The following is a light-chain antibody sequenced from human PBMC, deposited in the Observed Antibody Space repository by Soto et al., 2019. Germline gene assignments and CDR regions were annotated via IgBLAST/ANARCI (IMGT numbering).Light chain of an antibody. V-gene: IGKV3-15*01. CDR1: QGVSSN. CDR2: GAS. J-gene: IGKJ3*01. CDR3: QQYDNRPPFT. Sequence: EVAMTQSPATLSVSPGERAILSCRTSQGVSSNLAWYQQKPGLPPRLLIYGASTRATGIPARFIGSGSGTEFTLTISSLQSEDFAVYYCQQYDNRPPFTFGPGTKVDIK.